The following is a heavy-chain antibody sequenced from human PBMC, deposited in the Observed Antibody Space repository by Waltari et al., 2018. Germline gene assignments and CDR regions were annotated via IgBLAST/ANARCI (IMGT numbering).Heavy chain of an antibody. D-gene: IGHD3-22*01. J-gene: IGHJ4*02. Sequence: QVELVQAGVEEQKPGASVKGHCKASRYTSTGSQMDRVQPEPGQGLEGMGRINPNGCGTHEAQKLQARVTLTRDSSISTANMALSRPRCGATSVYCCARGVVNGDYYDSSGHDSWGQGTLVPVSS. CDR2: INPNGCGT. V-gene: IGHV1-2*06. CDR3: ARGVVNGDYYDSSGHDS. CDR1: RYTSTGSQ.